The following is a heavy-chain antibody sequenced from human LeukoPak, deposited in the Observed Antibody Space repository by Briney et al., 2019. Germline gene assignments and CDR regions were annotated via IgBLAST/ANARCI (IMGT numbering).Heavy chain of an antibody. CDR1: GFTFSSYA. V-gene: IGHV3-30*04. J-gene: IGHJ4*02. CDR3: ASLITFGGVIVTSFDY. Sequence: GGSLRLSCAASGFTFSSYAMHWVRQAPGKGLEWVAVISYDGSNKYYADSMKGRFTISRDNSKNTLYLQMNSLRAEDTAVYYCASLITFGGVIVTSFDYWGQGTLVTVSS. D-gene: IGHD3-16*02. CDR2: ISYDGSNK.